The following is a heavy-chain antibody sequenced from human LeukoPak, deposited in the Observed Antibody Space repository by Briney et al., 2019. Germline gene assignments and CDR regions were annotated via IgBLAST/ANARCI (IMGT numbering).Heavy chain of an antibody. Sequence: PGGSLRLSCAASGFTFSSYGMHWVRQAPGKGLEWVAVIWYDGSNKYYADSVKGRFTISRDNSKNTLYLQMNSLRAEDTAVYYCASQYYYDSRGDDAFDIWGQGTMVTVSS. CDR1: GFTFSSYG. CDR2: IWYDGSNK. CDR3: ASQYYYDSRGDDAFDI. D-gene: IGHD3-22*01. V-gene: IGHV3-33*01. J-gene: IGHJ3*02.